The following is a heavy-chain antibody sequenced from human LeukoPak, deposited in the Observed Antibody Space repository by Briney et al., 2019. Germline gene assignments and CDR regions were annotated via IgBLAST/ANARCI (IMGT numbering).Heavy chain of an antibody. Sequence: SETLSLTCTVSGGSVSSGSYYWSWIRQPPGKGLEWIGYIFYSGSTHYNPSLKSRVTISVDTSKNQCSLKLSSVTAADTAVYYCARVSVNSSGWYLAFDIWGQGTMVTVSS. D-gene: IGHD6-19*01. J-gene: IGHJ3*02. V-gene: IGHV4-61*01. CDR2: IFYSGST. CDR1: GGSVSSGSYY. CDR3: ARVSVNSSGWYLAFDI.